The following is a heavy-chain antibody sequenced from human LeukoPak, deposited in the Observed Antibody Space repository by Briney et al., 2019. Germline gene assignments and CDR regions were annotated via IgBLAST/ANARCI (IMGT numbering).Heavy chain of an antibody. Sequence: SETLSLTCTVSGGSINSYWSWIRQPAGKGLEWIGEIYHNGSTNYNPSLTSRATISVDKSKGQFSLKVTSVTAAETAIYYCARKPTTSDAFDLWGQGTMVTVSS. CDR1: GGSINSY. CDR3: ARKPTTSDAFDL. J-gene: IGHJ3*01. CDR2: IYHNGST. D-gene: IGHD1-26*01. V-gene: IGHV4-59*12.